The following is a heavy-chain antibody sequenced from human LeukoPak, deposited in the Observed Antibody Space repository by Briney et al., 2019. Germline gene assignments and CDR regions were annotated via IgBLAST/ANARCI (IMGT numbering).Heavy chain of an antibody. J-gene: IGHJ4*02. Sequence: PGGSLRLSCAASGFTFSSYAMHWVRQAPGKGLEWISYITRDSGIKTYADSVKGRFTLSRDNAKNSLYLQMNSLRDEDTAVYYCARDKNWGFDYWGQGSLVTVSS. V-gene: IGHV3-48*02. CDR3: ARDKNWGFDY. CDR1: GFTFSSYA. CDR2: ITRDSGIK. D-gene: IGHD7-27*01.